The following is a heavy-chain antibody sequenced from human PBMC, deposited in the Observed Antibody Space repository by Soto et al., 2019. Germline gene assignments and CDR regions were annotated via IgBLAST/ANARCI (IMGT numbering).Heavy chain of an antibody. CDR2: MSHDGRQT. V-gene: IGHV3-30*14. Sequence: GGSLRLSCAASGFPFSGYSMYWVRQAPGKGLEWVALMSHDGRQTFYSDSVKGRLTVSRDNAKNSLYLQMNSLRAGDTAVYYCARGADANDVFDIWGQGTMVTVSS. CDR1: GFPFSGYS. D-gene: IGHD6-19*01. CDR3: ARGADANDVFDI. J-gene: IGHJ3*02.